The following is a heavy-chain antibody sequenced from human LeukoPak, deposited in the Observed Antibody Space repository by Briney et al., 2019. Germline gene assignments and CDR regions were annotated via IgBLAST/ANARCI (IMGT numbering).Heavy chain of an antibody. V-gene: IGHV3-33*06. CDR3: AKDYCGGDCYNPPLGFDS. Sequence: GGSLRLSCATSGFTFSTYGMHWVRQAPGKGLGWVAVIWYDGSNKYYADSVNGRFSISRDNSKNTVDLQMNSLRAEDTAVYHCAKDYCGGDCYNPPLGFDSWGQGTLVTVSS. CDR1: GFTFSTYG. J-gene: IGHJ4*02. CDR2: IWYDGSNK. D-gene: IGHD2-21*02.